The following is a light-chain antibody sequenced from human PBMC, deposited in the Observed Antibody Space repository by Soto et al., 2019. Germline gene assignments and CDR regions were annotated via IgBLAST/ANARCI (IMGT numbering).Light chain of an antibody. CDR2: EVT. CDR3: SSYTTTSTYV. J-gene: IGLJ1*01. V-gene: IGLV2-14*01. Sequence: QSVLTQPASVSGSPGQSITISCTGTSSDVGAYDYVSWYQQHPGKAPMFMIYEVTNRPSGVSHRFPGSKSGNTASLTISGLQAEDEADYYCSSYTTTSTYVFGTGTKVTVL. CDR1: SSDVGAYDY.